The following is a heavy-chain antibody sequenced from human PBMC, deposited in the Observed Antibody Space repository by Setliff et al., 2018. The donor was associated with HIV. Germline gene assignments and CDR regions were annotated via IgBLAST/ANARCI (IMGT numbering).Heavy chain of an antibody. CDR2: IIPSFGAT. CDR1: GYTFTSYY. Sequence: SVKVSYKASGYTFTSYYIHWVRQAPGQGFEWMGRIIPSFGATNYAQKFQGRITITADKSTMTAYVELSSLTSEDTALYYCATGGGIHTGAAANFDYWGQGTLVTVSS. J-gene: IGHJ4*02. V-gene: IGHV1-69*06. D-gene: IGHD2-15*01. CDR3: ATGGGIHTGAAANFDY.